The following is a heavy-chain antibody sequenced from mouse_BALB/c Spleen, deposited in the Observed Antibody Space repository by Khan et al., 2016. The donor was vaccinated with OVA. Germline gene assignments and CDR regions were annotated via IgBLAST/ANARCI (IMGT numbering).Heavy chain of an antibody. D-gene: IGHD1-1*01. CDR3: ARCLYGSSYDYYAMDY. Sequence: EVELVESGGDLVKPGGSLKLSCAASGFTFSSYGMSWVRQTPDKRLEWVAIISTSGRYTYYPDSVKGRFTISRDTATNTLYLQLNSLKSEDTAMYYCARCLYGSSYDYYAMDYWGQGTSVTVSS. J-gene: IGHJ4*01. V-gene: IGHV5-6*01. CDR1: GFTFSSYG. CDR2: ISTSGRYT.